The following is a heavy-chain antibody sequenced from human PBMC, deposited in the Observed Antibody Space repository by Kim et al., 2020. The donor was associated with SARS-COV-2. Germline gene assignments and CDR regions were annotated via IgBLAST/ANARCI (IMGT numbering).Heavy chain of an antibody. Sequence: SETLSLTCTVSGGSISSYYWSWIRQPPGKGLEWIGYIYYSGSTNYNPSLKSRVTISVDTSKNQFSLKLSSVTAAGTAVYYCARVGSGSYYYWFDPWGQGTLVTVSS. J-gene: IGHJ5*02. CDR2: IYYSGST. V-gene: IGHV4-59*01. D-gene: IGHD3-10*01. CDR1: GGSISSYY. CDR3: ARVGSGSYYYWFDP.